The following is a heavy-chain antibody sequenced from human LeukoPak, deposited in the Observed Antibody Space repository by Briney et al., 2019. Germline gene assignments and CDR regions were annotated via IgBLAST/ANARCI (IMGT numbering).Heavy chain of an antibody. CDR3: ARGNWNYDY. V-gene: IGHV3-21*01. CDR1: GFTFSSYG. CDR2: ISSSSSYI. J-gene: IGHJ4*02. Sequence: GGSLRLSCAASGFTFSSYGMSWVRQAPGKGLEWVSSISSSSSYIYYADSVKGRFTISRDNAKNSLYLQMNSLRAEDTAVYYCARGNWNYDYWGQGTLVTVSS. D-gene: IGHD1-7*01.